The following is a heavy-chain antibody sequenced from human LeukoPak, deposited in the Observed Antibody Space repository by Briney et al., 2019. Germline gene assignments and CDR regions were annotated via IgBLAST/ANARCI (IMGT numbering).Heavy chain of an antibody. J-gene: IGHJ5*02. CDR2: INHSGST. CDR3: ARGRTDYVWGSYRRNWFDP. D-gene: IGHD3-16*02. CDR1: GGSISSYY. Sequence: PSETLSLTCTVSGGSISSYYWSWIRQPAGKGLEWIGEINHSGSTNYNPSLKSRVTISVDTSKNQFSLKLSSVTAADTAVYYCARGRTDYVWGSYRRNWFDPWGQGTLVTVSS. V-gene: IGHV4-34*01.